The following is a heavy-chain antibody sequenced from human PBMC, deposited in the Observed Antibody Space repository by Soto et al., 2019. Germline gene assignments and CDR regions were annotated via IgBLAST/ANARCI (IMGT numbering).Heavy chain of an antibody. V-gene: IGHV4-59*01. J-gene: IGHJ4*02. Sequence: SETLSLTCTVSGGSISSYYCSWIRQPPGKGLEWIGYIYYSGSTNYNPSLKSRVTVSVDTSKNQFSLKLSSVTAADTAVYYCARGYSGYDLNYWGQRTLVTVSS. CDR1: GGSISSYY. D-gene: IGHD5-12*01. CDR3: ARGYSGYDLNY. CDR2: IYYSGST.